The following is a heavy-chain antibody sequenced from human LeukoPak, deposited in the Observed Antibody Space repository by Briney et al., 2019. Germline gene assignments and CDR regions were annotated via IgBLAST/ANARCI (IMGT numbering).Heavy chain of an antibody. Sequence: PSETLSLTCTVSGYSISSGYYWGWIRQPPGKGLEWIGSIYHSGSTYYNPSLKSRVTISVDTSKNQFSLKLSSVTAADTAVYYCARDPDGDYPLDYWGQGTLVTVSS. J-gene: IGHJ4*02. D-gene: IGHD4-17*01. CDR1: GYSISSGYY. CDR3: ARDPDGDYPLDY. CDR2: IYHSGST. V-gene: IGHV4-38-2*02.